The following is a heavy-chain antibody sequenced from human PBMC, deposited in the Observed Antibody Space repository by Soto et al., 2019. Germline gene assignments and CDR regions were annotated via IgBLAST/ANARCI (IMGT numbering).Heavy chain of an antibody. CDR1: GYTFTSYA. D-gene: IGHD2-21*02. CDR2: INAGNGNT. CDR3: ARGTGLYGDRY. Sequence: QVQLVQSGAEVKKPGASVKVSCKASGYTFTSYAMHWVRQAPGQRLEWMGWINAGNGNTKYSQKFQGRVTITRDTSASTAYMELSSLTSEEPAVYYCARGTGLYGDRYWGQGPLVTVSS. J-gene: IGHJ4*02. V-gene: IGHV1-3*01.